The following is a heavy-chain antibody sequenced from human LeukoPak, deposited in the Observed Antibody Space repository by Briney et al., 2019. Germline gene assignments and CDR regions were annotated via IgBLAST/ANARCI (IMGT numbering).Heavy chain of an antibody. CDR1: GFTFSSYS. Sequence: PGGSLRLSCAASGFTFSSYSMNWVRQAPGKGLEWVSSISTSSSYLYYADSVKGRSAISRDDAKNSLYLQMNSLRAEDTAAYYCAKDLRFDYWGQGTLVTVSS. V-gene: IGHV3-21*04. CDR2: ISTSSSYL. CDR3: AKDLRFDY. J-gene: IGHJ4*02. D-gene: IGHD5-12*01.